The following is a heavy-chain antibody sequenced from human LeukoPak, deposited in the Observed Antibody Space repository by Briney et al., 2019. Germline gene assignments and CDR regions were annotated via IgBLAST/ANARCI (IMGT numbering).Heavy chain of an antibody. J-gene: IGHJ4*02. CDR3: ARTIAVAGPYYFDY. V-gene: IGHV3-33*08. CDR2: IWYDGSNK. D-gene: IGHD6-19*01. CDR1: GFTFSSSG. Sequence: PGGTLRLSCAASGFTFSSSGMHWVRQAPAKGLEWVAVIWYDGSNKYYAESVKGRFTISRDNSKNTLFLQMNSLRADDTAVYYCARTIAVAGPYYFDYWGQGTLVTVSS.